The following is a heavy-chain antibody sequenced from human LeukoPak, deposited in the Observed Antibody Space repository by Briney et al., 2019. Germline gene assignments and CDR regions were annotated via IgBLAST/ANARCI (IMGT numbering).Heavy chain of an antibody. CDR2: ISSSGSTI. J-gene: IGHJ2*01. Sequence: GGSLRLSCAASGFTFSSCEMNWVRQAPGKGLEWVSYISSSGSTIYYADSVKGRFTISRDNSKNPLYLQMNSLRAEDTAVYYCAKFTQLWLMEGYFDLWGRGTLVTVSS. CDR3: AKFTQLWLMEGYFDL. V-gene: IGHV3-48*03. D-gene: IGHD5-18*01. CDR1: GFTFSSCE.